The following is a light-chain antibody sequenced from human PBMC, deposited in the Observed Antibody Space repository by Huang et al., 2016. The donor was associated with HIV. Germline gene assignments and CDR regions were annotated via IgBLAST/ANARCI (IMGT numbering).Light chain of an antibody. J-gene: IGKJ1*01. V-gene: IGKV1-17*03. CDR2: AAS. CDR1: QAISNY. Sequence: DIQMTQSPSAMSASVGDKVTLTCRASQAISNYLVWFQQKPGRAPKRLIYAASSWQSGVPSRFSGSGYGTKFTLTISSLQPEDFATYYCLQHHAYPRTFGPGTKVEVK. CDR3: LQHHAYPRT.